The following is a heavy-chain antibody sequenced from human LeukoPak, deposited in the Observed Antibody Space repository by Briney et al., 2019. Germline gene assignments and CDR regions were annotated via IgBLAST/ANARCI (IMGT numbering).Heavy chain of an antibody. V-gene: IGHV3-23*01. J-gene: IGHJ4*02. CDR3: AKGGDGYNYYFDY. CDR1: GFTFSDHA. CDR2: INGNGGGS. Sequence: GGSLRLSCAASGFTFSDHAMSWVRQAPAKGLEWVSSINGNGGGSYYIDSVKGRFTVSRDDSENALYLQMNSLRAEDTAVYYCAKGGDGYNYYFDYWGQETLVTVSS. D-gene: IGHD5-24*01.